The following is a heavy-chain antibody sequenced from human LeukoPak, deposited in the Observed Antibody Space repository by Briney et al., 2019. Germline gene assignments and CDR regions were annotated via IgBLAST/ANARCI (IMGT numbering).Heavy chain of an antibody. J-gene: IGHJ4*02. D-gene: IGHD5-12*01. CDR1: GYTFTNYG. CDR2: ISGSQGNT. V-gene: IGHV1-18*01. Sequence: ASVKASCKASGYTFTNYGITWVRQAPGQGLEWMGWISGSQGNTKYAQNFQGRVTMTIDASTSTAYMDLRSLRSDDTAIYFCARSDLATITAGPFEYWGQGTLVAVSS. CDR3: ARSDLATITAGPFEY.